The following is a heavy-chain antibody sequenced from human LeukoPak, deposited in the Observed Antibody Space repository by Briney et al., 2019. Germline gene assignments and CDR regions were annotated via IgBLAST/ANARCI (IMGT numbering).Heavy chain of an antibody. D-gene: IGHD3-10*01. J-gene: IGHJ4*02. Sequence: SETLSLTCSVSGGSISSFYWSWIRQPPGQGLEWIGYIFHTGSASYNPSLRSRVTKSVDTSKNQFSLRLTSVSAADTAVYYCARYGSGNTEFDYWGQGTLVTVSS. CDR3: ARYGSGNTEFDY. V-gene: IGHV4-59*01. CDR1: GGSISSFY. CDR2: IFHTGSA.